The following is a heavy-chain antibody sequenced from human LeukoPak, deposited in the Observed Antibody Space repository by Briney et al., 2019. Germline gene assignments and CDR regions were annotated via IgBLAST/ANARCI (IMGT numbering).Heavy chain of an antibody. Sequence: ASVKVSCKASGYTFTGYYMHWVRQAPGQGLEWMGWINPNSGGTNYAQKFQGRVTMTRDTSISTAYMELSRLRSDDTAVYYCAIEVVVIATDAFDIWGQGTMVTASS. V-gene: IGHV1-2*02. J-gene: IGHJ3*02. CDR2: INPNSGGT. CDR3: AIEVVVIATDAFDI. CDR1: GYTFTGYY. D-gene: IGHD2-21*01.